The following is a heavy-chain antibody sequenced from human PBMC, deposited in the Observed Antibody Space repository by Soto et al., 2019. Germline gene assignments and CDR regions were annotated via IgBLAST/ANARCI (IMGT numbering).Heavy chain of an antibody. CDR2: IYYSGST. CDR1: GGSISSYY. J-gene: IGHJ6*03. CDR3: ARGSNYDILTGSVTYYYYYMDV. Sequence: SETLSLTCTVSGGSISSYYWSWIRQPPGKGLEWIGYIYYSGSTNYNPSLKSRVTISVDTSKNQFSLKLSSVTAADTAVYYCARGSNYDILTGSVTYYYYYMDVWGKGTTVTVSS. D-gene: IGHD3-9*01. V-gene: IGHV4-59*01.